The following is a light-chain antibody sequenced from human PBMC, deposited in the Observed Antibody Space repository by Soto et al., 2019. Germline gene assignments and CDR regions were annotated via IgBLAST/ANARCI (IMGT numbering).Light chain of an antibody. CDR3: SSYTSSSTLYV. V-gene: IGLV2-14*01. CDR2: EVS. Sequence: QSALTQPASVSGSPGQSITISCAGTSSDIGGYNYVSWYQQHPGKAPKVMIYEVSNRPSGVSNRFSGSKSCNTASLTISGLQAEDEADYYCSSYTSSSTLYVFGSGTKATVL. J-gene: IGLJ1*01. CDR1: SSDIGGYNY.